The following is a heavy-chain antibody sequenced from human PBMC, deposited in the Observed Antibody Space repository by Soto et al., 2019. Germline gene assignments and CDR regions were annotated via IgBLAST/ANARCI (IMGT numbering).Heavy chain of an antibody. V-gene: IGHV4-34*01. D-gene: IGHD6-13*01. J-gene: IGHJ6*02. CDR1: GGSFSGYY. CDR2: INHSGST. Sequence: SETLSLTCAVYGGSFSGYYWGWILQPPGKGLEWIGEINHSGSTNYNPSLKSRVTISVDTSKNQFSLKLSSVTAADTAVYYCARGGLRLLERDPYSSSWGGEYYYYGMDVWGQGTTVTVSS. CDR3: ARGGLRLLERDPYSSSWGGEYYYYGMDV.